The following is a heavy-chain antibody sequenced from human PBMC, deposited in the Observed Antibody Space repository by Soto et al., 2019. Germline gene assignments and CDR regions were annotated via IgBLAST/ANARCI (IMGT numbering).Heavy chain of an antibody. D-gene: IGHD2-2*01. CDR1: GYTFTGYY. V-gene: IGHV1-2*02. CDR3: AKGGAIVPAARYYYYYGMDV. CDR2: INPNSGDT. Sequence: GASVKVSCKASGYTFTGYYVHWVRQAPGQGLEWMGWINPNSGDTYLAQRFQGRVTMNRDTSIGTAYMELRGLTSDDTAEYYCAKGGAIVPAARYYYYYGMDVWGQGTTVTVSS. J-gene: IGHJ6*02.